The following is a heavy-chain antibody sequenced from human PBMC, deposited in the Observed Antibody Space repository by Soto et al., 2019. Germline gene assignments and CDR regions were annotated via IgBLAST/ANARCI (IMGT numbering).Heavy chain of an antibody. CDR2: INHSGST. CDR3: ARGRGESLYYYYYYGMDV. V-gene: IGHV4-34*01. J-gene: IGHJ6*02. CDR1: GGSFSGYY. D-gene: IGHD3-16*01. Sequence: ETLSLTCAVYGGSFSGYYWSWIRQPPGKGLEWIGEINHSGSTNYNPSLKSRVTISVDTSKNQFSLKLSSVTAADTAVYYCARGRGESLYYYYYYGMDVWGQGTTVTVSS.